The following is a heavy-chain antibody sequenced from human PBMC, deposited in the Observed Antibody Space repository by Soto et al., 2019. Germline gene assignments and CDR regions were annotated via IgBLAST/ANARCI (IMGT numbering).Heavy chain of an antibody. V-gene: IGHV4-34*01. CDR3: ARKTGPRIAAAGTRFDI. Sequence: QVQLQQWGAGLLKPSETLSLTCAVYGGSFSGYYWSWIRQPPGKGLEWIGEINHSGSTNYNPSLKSRVTISVDTSKNQFSLKLSSVTAADTAVYYCARKTGPRIAAAGTRFDICGQGTMVTVSS. D-gene: IGHD6-13*01. CDR2: INHSGST. J-gene: IGHJ3*02. CDR1: GGSFSGYY.